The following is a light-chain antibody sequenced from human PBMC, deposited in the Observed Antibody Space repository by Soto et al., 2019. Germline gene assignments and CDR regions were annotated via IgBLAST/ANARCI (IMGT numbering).Light chain of an antibody. J-gene: IGKJ1*01. V-gene: IGKV3-20*01. CDR2: GAS. CDR3: QQYHISRT. Sequence: EVVLTPSPATLSLSPGERATLSCRASQSVSTYLAWYQQKPGQAPRLLIYGASSRATGIPDRFSGSGSGTDFTLTISRLEPEDFAMYYCQQYHISRTFGQGTKVDIK. CDR1: QSVSTY.